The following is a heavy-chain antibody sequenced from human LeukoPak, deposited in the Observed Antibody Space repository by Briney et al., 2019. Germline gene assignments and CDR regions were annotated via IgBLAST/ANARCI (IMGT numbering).Heavy chain of an antibody. J-gene: IGHJ4*02. CDR1: GFTFSDYS. D-gene: IGHD3-16*01. CDR2: ISSRSVYI. V-gene: IGHV3-21*01. Sequence: GGSLRLSCAVSGFTFSDYSMNWVRQAPGKGLEWASSISSRSVYIYYADSVRGRFTISRDNAKDSLYLQMDSLRAEDTAVYYCARDRSGSYPYYFDYWGQGGLVTVSS. CDR3: ARDRSGSYPYYFDY.